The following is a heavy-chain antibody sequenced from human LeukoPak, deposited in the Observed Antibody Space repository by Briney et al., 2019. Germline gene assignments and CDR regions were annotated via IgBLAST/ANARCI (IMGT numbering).Heavy chain of an antibody. CDR1: SESFSGYF. V-gene: IGHV4-34*01. Sequence: SETLSLTCAIYSESFSGYFWSWIRQPPGKGLEWIGEINYSGSTNYNPSLKSRVTISVDTSKNQFSLSLDSVTAADTAVYYCARETYGDYPNYYYYYYMDVWGKGTTVTISS. CDR3: ARETYGDYPNYYYYYYMDV. J-gene: IGHJ6*03. CDR2: INYSGST. D-gene: IGHD4-17*01.